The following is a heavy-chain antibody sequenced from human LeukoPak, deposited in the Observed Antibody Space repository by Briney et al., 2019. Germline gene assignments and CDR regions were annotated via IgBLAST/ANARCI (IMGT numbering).Heavy chain of an antibody. CDR1: GFTVSSNY. Sequence: GGSLRLSCAASGFTVSSNYMSWVRQAPGKGLEWVSVIYSGGSTYYADSVKGRFTISRDNSKNTLYPQMNSLRAEDTAVYYCARELKTNYYYYYGMDVWGQGTTVTVFS. J-gene: IGHJ6*02. CDR2: IYSGGST. CDR3: ARELKTNYYYYYGMDV. V-gene: IGHV3-53*01. D-gene: IGHD1-14*01.